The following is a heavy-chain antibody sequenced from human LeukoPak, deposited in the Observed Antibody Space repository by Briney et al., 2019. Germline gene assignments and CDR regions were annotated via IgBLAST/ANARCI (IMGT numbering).Heavy chain of an antibody. D-gene: IGHD1-7*01. V-gene: IGHV3-23*01. Sequence: PGGSLRLSCAASGFRFSSYAMSWVHQAPGKGLEWVSAISGSGVSTYYADSVKGRFTVSRDNSKNTLYLQMSSLRAEDTAVYYCAKDERNWNYNLASQTYDWGQGTLVTVSS. CDR3: AKDERNWNYNLASQTYD. J-gene: IGHJ4*02. CDR2: ISGSGVST. CDR1: GFRFSSYA.